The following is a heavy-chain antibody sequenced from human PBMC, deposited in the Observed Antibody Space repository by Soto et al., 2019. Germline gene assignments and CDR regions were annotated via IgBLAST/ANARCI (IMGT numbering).Heavy chain of an antibody. D-gene: IGHD6-19*01. CDR2: VNHNGRN. CDR1: GGSFSGYF. J-gene: IGHJ3*01. CDR3: ARGGSSDWQVAFDF. Sequence: QLHQQQWGAGLLKPSETLSLTCAVYGGSFSGYFWNWIRQSPAKGLEWIGKVNHNGRNNYNPSLKSRVTISLDMSKNQISLKLTSVTAADTAVYYCARGGSSDWQVAFDFWGQGTMVTVSS. V-gene: IGHV4-34*01.